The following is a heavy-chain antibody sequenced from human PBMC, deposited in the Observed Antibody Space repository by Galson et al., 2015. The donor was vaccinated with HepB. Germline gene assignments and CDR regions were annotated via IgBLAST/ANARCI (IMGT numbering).Heavy chain of an antibody. Sequence: LRLSCAISGFTFSSYTMSWVRQAPGKGLEWVSSISGSGGSTYYADSVKGRFTISRDNSKNTLYLQINSLRAEDTALYYCAKAGNYEPMDVWGKGTAVIVSS. D-gene: IGHD4-11*01. CDR3: AKAGNYEPMDV. J-gene: IGHJ6*03. CDR2: ISGSGGST. CDR1: GFTFSSYT. V-gene: IGHV3-23*01.